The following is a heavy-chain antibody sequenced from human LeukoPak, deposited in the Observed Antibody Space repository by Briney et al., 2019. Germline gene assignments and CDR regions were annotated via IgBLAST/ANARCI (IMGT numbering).Heavy chain of an antibody. D-gene: IGHD3-16*02. CDR3: ARAVYDYIWGSYRFDY. CDR1: GGSISSGGYY. V-gene: IGHV4-31*03. J-gene: IGHJ4*02. Sequence: PSQTLSLTCTVSGGSISSGGYYWSWIRQHPGKGLEWNGFIYYSGSTYYNPSLKSRVTFSVDTSKNQFSLKLSSVNAADTAVYYCARAVYDYIWGSYRFDYWGQGTLVTVSS. CDR2: IYYSGST.